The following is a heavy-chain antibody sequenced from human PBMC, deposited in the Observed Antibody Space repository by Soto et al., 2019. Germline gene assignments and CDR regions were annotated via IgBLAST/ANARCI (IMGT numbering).Heavy chain of an antibody. CDR3: VRDFVGAADY. V-gene: IGHV1-3*04. D-gene: IGHD1-26*01. CDR1: GYTFTSYF. Sequence: QVRLVQSGTEVKEPGASVKVSCKASGYTFTSYFMHWLRQAPGQRLEWMGRINTGNGNTMYSQKLQGRVTIARDTFASTVNMELSSLTSEDPAVYYCVRDFVGAADYWGQGTLVTVSS. J-gene: IGHJ4*02. CDR2: INTGNGNT.